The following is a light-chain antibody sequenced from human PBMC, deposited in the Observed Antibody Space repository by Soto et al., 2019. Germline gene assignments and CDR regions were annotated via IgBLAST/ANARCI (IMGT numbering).Light chain of an antibody. CDR3: QQYNSRPT. Sequence: EIVLPQSPATLSVSPGESATLSCRASQSVTSHLAWYQQKPGQAPRLLIFCASTSATGITDRFSGSGSGTDFTLTISSLQSEDFAVYYCQQYNSRPTFGQVTKVAIK. V-gene: IGKV3-15*01. CDR2: CAS. J-gene: IGKJ2*01. CDR1: QSVTSH.